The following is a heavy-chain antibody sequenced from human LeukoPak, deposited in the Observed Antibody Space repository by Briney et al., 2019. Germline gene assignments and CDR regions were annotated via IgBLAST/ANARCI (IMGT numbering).Heavy chain of an antibody. V-gene: IGHV3-33*01. CDR2: IWYDGSNK. CDR1: GFTFSSYG. Sequence: PGGSLRLSCAASGFTFSSYGMHWVRQAPGKGLEWVAVIWYDGSNKYYADSVKGRFTISRDNSKNTLYLQMNSLRAEGTAVYYCARVASYFYYMDVWGKGTTVTVSS. CDR3: ARVASYFYYMDV. J-gene: IGHJ6*03.